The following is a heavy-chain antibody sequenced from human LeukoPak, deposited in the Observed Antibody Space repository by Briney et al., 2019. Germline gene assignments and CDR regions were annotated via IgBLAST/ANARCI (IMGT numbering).Heavy chain of an antibody. D-gene: IGHD5-18*01. CDR3: AKDHHTAMVNVGVDY. CDR2: INKSGGRT. V-gene: IGHV3-23*01. J-gene: IGHJ4*02. CDR1: GFTFSAYA. Sequence: AGGSLRLSCAASGFTFSAYAMSWVRQAPGKGLQWVSAINKSGGRTYYADSVKGRFAISRDTSKNTLYLQMNSLRAEDTAVYYCAKDHHTAMVNVGVDYWGQGTLVTVSS.